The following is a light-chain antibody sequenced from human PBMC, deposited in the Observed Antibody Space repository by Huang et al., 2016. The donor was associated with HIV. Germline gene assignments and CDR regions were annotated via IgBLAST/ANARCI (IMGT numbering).Light chain of an antibody. Sequence: DIQMTQSPSSLSASVGDRVTITCQATQDISNHLNWYKQKPGRPPKFLIYDASNSETGVPSRFRGSGAGTDFTFTISSLQPEEIATYYCQQFDSLPISFGQGTRLEIK. CDR1: QDISNH. CDR2: DAS. CDR3: QQFDSLPIS. V-gene: IGKV1-33*01. J-gene: IGKJ5*01.